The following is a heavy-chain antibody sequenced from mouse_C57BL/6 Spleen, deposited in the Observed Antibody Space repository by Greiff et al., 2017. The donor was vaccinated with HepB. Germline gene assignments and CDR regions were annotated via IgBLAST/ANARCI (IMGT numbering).Heavy chain of an antibody. D-gene: IGHD2-10*02. CDR2: INPGSGGT. J-gene: IGHJ4*01. V-gene: IGHV1-54*01. CDR3: ARGGYDYDAMDY. CDR1: GYAFTNYL. Sequence: VQLQQSGAELVRPGTSVKVSCKASGYAFTNYLIEWVKQRPGQGLEWIGVINPGSGGTNYNEKFKGKATLTADKSSSTAYMQLSSLTSEDSAVYFCARGGYDYDAMDYWGQGTSVIVSS.